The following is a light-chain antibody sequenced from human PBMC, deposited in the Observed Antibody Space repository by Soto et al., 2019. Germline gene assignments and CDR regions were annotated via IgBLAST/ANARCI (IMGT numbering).Light chain of an antibody. V-gene: IGLV2-14*01. CDR1: SSDVGTYDY. J-gene: IGLJ2*01. CDR3: SSYTSSSTLV. Sequence: QSALTQPASVSGSPGQSITISCTATSSDVGTYDYVSWLQQYPGKAPKLMIYEVINRPSGVSNRFSGSKSGNTASLIISGLQAEDEADYYCSSYTSSSTLVFGGGTKLTVL. CDR2: EVI.